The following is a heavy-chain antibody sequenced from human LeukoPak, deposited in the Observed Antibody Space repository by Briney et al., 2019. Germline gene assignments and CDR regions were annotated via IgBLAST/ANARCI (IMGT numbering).Heavy chain of an antibody. Sequence: ASVKVSCKASGYTFTSYGISWVRQAPGQGLEWMGWISAYNGNTNYAQKLQGRVTMTTGTSTSTAYMELRSLRSDDTAVYYCARDLKTCSGGSCPNWFDPWGQGTLVTVSS. D-gene: IGHD2-15*01. CDR2: ISAYNGNT. CDR3: ARDLKTCSGGSCPNWFDP. V-gene: IGHV1-18*01. J-gene: IGHJ5*02. CDR1: GYTFTSYG.